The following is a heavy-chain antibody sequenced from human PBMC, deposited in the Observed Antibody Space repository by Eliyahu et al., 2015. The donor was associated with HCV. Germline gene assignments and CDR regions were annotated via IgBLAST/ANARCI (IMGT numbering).Heavy chain of an antibody. Sequence: EVQLVESGGGLIQPGGSLRLSCAASGFTVSSNYXSWVRQAPGKGLEWVSVIYSGGSTYYADPVKGRFTISRDNSKNTLYLQMNSLRAEDTAVYYCARDCSGGSCYSGHGMDVWGQGTTVTVSS. D-gene: IGHD2-15*01. V-gene: IGHV3-53*01. CDR2: IYSGGST. CDR3: ARDCSGGSCYSGHGMDV. CDR1: GFTVSSNY. J-gene: IGHJ6*02.